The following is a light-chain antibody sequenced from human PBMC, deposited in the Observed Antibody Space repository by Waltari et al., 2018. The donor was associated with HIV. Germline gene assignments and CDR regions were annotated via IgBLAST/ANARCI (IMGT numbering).Light chain of an antibody. CDR1: SSGVGRYNS. J-gene: IGLJ3*02. Sequence: QSALTQPRPVSGSPGQSVAISCPGTSSGVGRYNSVSWYQQPPGKALQLMIYDVTKRPSGVPDRFSGSKSGNTASLTISGLQAEDEADYYCCSYAGSYTFVFGGGTKLTVL. V-gene: IGLV2-11*01. CDR2: DVT. CDR3: CSYAGSYTFV.